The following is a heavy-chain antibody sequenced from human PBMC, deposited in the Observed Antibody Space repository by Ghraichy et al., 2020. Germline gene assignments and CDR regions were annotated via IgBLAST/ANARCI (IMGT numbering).Heavy chain of an antibody. CDR3: ARAEFCGGDCYDY. J-gene: IGHJ4*02. Sequence: SETLSLTCTVSGGSISSGGYYWSWIRQHPGKGLEWIGYIYYSGSTYYNPSLKSRVTISVDTSKNQFSLKLSSVTAADTAVYYCARAEFCGGDCYDYWGQGTLVTVSS. CDR2: IYYSGST. D-gene: IGHD2-21*02. CDR1: GGSISSGGYY. V-gene: IGHV4-31*03.